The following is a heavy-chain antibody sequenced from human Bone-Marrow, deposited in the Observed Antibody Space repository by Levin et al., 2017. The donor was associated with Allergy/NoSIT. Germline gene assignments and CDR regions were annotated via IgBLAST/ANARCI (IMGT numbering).Heavy chain of an antibody. V-gene: IGHV3-15*01. D-gene: IGHD1-26*01. CDR3: AWHHTTNYYMDV. CDR1: GFTFSDAW. Sequence: SCAGSGFTFSDAWMSWVRQAPGKGLEWVGRMKSKGSGGTTDYAAPVKGRFSISRDDSKNTLYLQMNSLKTEDTAVYYCAWHHTTNYYMDVWGKGTTVTVSS. J-gene: IGHJ6*03. CDR2: MKSKGSGGTT.